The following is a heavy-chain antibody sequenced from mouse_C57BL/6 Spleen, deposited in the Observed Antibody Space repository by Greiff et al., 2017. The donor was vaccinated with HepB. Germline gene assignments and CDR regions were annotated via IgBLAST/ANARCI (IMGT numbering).Heavy chain of an antibody. CDR3: ARWNAPDYVDY. J-gene: IGHJ2*01. V-gene: IGHV1-64*01. CDR2: IHPNSGST. CDR1: GYTFTSYW. Sequence: QVQVQQPGAELVKPGASVKLSCKASGYTFTSYWMHWVKQRPGQGLEWIGMIHPNSGSTNYNEKFKSKATLTVDKSSSTAYMQLSSLTSEDSAVYYCARWNAPDYVDYWGQGTTLTVSS.